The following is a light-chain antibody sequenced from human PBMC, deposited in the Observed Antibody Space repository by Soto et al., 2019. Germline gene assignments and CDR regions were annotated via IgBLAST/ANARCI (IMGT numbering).Light chain of an antibody. CDR1: SNDVGGFNY. V-gene: IGLV2-14*01. CDR2: EVR. J-gene: IGLJ3*02. CDR3: SAYTARSTLV. Sequence: QSALTQPASVSGSPGQSITISCTGTSNDVGGFNYVSWYQQHPGKAPQIIIYEVRNRPSGASSRFSGTKSGNTASLTISGLQAEDEADYYCSAYTARSTLVFGGGTKLTVL.